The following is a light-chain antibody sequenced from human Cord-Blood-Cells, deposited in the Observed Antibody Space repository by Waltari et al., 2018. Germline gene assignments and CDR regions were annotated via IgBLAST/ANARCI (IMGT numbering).Light chain of an antibody. CDR1: QGISNS. CDR3: QKYNSAPRT. V-gene: IGKV1-27*01. J-gene: IGKJ1*01. CDR2: AAS. Sequence: DIQMTQSPSYLSASVGDRVTITCRASQGISNSLAWYQQKPGKVPKLLIYAASTLQSGVPSRFSGSGSETDFTLTISSLQPEDVATYYCQKYNSAPRTFGQGTKVEIK.